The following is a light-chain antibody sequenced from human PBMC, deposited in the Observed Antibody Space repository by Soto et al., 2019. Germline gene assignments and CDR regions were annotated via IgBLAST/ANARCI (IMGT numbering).Light chain of an antibody. Sequence: EIVLTQSPGTLSLSPGGRAALSCGASQSISADYLVWYQQKPGQAPRLLIYGGSSRATGIPDRFSGSGSGTDFTLTISRLAPEDVAMYYCQHYGSSVFTFGPGTKVDIK. CDR2: GGS. CDR1: QSISADY. V-gene: IGKV3-20*01. CDR3: QHYGSSVFT. J-gene: IGKJ3*01.